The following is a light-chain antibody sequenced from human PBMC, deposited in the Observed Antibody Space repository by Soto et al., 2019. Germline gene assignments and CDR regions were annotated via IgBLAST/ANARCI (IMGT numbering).Light chain of an antibody. CDR2: DAS. Sequence: DIQMTQSPVTLPASVGDRVTITCRASQNISSWLAWYQQKPGKAPQVLIYDASNLDVGAPSRFSGSGSGTEFALTIRSLHPEDFATYFCQQYRTSSTFGQGTKVDTK. CDR1: QNISSW. J-gene: IGKJ1*01. CDR3: QQYRTSST. V-gene: IGKV1-5*01.